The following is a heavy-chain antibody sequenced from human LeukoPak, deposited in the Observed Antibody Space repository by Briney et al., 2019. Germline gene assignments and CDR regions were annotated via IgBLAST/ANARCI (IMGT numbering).Heavy chain of an antibody. D-gene: IGHD4-17*01. J-gene: IGHJ4*02. V-gene: IGHV4-59*01. CDR2: IYYSGST. CDR1: GGSISGYY. Sequence: SETLSLTCTVSGGSISGYYWSWIRQPPGKGLEWIGYIYYSGSTNYNPSLKSRVTISVDTSKNQFSLKLSSVTAADTAVYYCGSGVRSYYFDYWGQGTLVTVSS. CDR3: GSGVRSYYFDY.